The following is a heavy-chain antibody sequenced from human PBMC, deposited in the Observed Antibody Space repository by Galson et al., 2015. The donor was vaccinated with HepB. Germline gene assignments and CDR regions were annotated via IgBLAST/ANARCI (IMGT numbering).Heavy chain of an antibody. V-gene: IGHV6-1*01. D-gene: IGHD6-6*01. J-gene: IGHJ4*02. CDR2: TYYRSKWYS. CDR1: GDSVSSNSAS. Sequence: CAISGDSVSSNSASWHWVRQSPSRGLEWLGRTYYRSKWYSYYGASVKGRITINPDTSENQFSLQLNSVTPEDTAVYYCARIPSGSSSDFDYWGQGTLVTVSS. CDR3: ARIPSGSSSDFDY.